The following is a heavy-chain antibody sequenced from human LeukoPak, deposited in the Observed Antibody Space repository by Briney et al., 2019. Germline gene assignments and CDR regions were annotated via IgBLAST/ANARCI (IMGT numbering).Heavy chain of an antibody. V-gene: IGHV1-69*05. Sequence: GASVKVSCKASGGTFSSYAISWVRQAPGQGLEWMGGIIPIFGTANYAQKLQGRVTMTTDTSTSTAYMELRSLRSDDTAVYYCARVAAARYYDYWGQGTLVTVSS. CDR3: ARVAAARYYDY. CDR2: IIPIFGTA. J-gene: IGHJ4*02. D-gene: IGHD6-13*01. CDR1: GGTFSSYA.